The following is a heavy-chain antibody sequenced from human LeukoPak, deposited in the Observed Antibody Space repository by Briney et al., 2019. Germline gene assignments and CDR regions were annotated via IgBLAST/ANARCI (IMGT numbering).Heavy chain of an antibody. CDR3: ARDLASGLYGMDV. V-gene: IGHV3-33*01. CDR1: GVTFSSYG. CDR2: IWYDGSNK. Sequence: PGGSLRLSCTASGVTFSSYGMHWVRQAPGKGLEWVAVIWYDGSNKYYADSVKGRFTISRDNSKNTLYLQMNSLRAEDTAVYYCARDLASGLYGMDVWGQGTTVTASS. D-gene: IGHD3/OR15-3a*01. J-gene: IGHJ6*02.